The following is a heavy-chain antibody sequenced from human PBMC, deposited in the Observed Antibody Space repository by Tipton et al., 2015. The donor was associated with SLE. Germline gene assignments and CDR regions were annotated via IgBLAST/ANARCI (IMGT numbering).Heavy chain of an antibody. CDR1: GYTFTGYY. CDR3: ARSANYYDSSGYFGA. D-gene: IGHD3-22*01. V-gene: IGHV1-2*02. J-gene: IGHJ5*02. Sequence: QLVQSGAEVKKPGASVKVSCKASGYTFTGYYMHWVRQAPGQGLEWMGWINPNSGGTNYAQKFQGRVTMTRDTSISTAYMELSRLRSDDTAVYYCARSANYYDSSGYFGAWGQGTLVTVSS. CDR2: INPNSGGT.